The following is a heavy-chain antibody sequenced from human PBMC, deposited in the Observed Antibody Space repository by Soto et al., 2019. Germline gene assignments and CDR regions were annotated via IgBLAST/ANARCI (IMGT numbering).Heavy chain of an antibody. Sequence: PGGSQILSCTASGFTFSTYGMNWVRQAPGKGLEWVSYISSSSSTIFYTDSVKGRFTVSRDNAKNSLYLQMNSLRAEDTAVYYCARVPGTTRYWDYWGQGTLVTVSS. V-gene: IGHV3-48*01. CDR2: ISSSSSTI. CDR3: ARVPGTTRYWDY. CDR1: GFTFSTYG. D-gene: IGHD3-10*01. J-gene: IGHJ4*02.